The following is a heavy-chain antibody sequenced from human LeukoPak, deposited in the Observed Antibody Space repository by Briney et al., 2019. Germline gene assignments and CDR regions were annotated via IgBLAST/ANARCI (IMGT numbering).Heavy chain of an antibody. CDR3: AKWSRYDILTGDDYYFDY. V-gene: IGHV3-23*01. CDR1: GFTFNNYW. J-gene: IGHJ4*02. CDR2: ISGSGGST. D-gene: IGHD3-9*01. Sequence: GGSLRLSCVVSGFTFNNYWMSWVRQAPGKGLEWVSAISGSGGSTYYADSVKGRFTISRDNSKNTLYLQMNSLRAEDTAVYYCAKWSRYDILTGDDYYFDYWGQGTLVTVSS.